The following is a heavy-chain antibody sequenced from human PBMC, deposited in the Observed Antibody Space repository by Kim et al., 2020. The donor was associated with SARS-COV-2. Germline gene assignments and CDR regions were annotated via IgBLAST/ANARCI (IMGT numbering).Heavy chain of an antibody. CDR1: GGTFSSYA. V-gene: IGHV1-69*04. Sequence: SVKVSCKASGGTFSSYAISWVRQAPGQGLEWMGRIIPILGIANYAQKFQGRVTITADKSTSTAYMELSSLRSEDTAVYYCARGIVRLQKRENWFDPWGQGTLVTVSS. CDR3: ARGIVRLQKRENWFDP. CDR2: IIPILGIA. D-gene: IGHD3-16*01. J-gene: IGHJ5*02.